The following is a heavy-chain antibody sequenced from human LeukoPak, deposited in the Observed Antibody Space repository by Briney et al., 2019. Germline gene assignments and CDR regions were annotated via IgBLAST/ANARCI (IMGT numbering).Heavy chain of an antibody. CDR2: IYYSGST. J-gene: IGHJ4*02. D-gene: IGHD5-12*01. V-gene: IGHV4-39*01. Sequence: SETLSLTCTVSGGSISSNIYYWGWIRQPPGKGLEWIVDIYYSGSTYYNPSLKSRLTISVDTSKNQFSLKLSSVTTADTAVYYCARRGGYDFSYDYWGQGILVTVSS. CDR3: ARRGGYDFSYDY. CDR1: GGSISSNIYY.